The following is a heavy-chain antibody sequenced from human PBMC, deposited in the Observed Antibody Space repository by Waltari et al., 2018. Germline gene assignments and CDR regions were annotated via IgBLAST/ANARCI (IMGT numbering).Heavy chain of an antibody. CDR3: AREGDTAMVDY. D-gene: IGHD5-18*01. J-gene: IGHJ4*02. V-gene: IGHV3-53*02. CDR2: IYSGGSK. Sequence: EVQLVETGGGLIQPGGSLRLSCAASGFTVSSNYMSWVRQAPGKGLEWVSVIYSGGSKYYADSVKGRFTIARDNSKNTLYLQMNSLRAEDTAVYYCAREGDTAMVDYWGQGTLVTVSS. CDR1: GFTVSSNY.